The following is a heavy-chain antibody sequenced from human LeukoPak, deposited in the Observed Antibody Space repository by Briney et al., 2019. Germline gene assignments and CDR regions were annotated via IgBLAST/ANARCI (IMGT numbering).Heavy chain of an antibody. CDR3: ARLGCSSTSCYDY. D-gene: IGHD2-2*01. Sequence: GASVKVSCKASGYTFTGYYMHWVRQAPGQGPEWMGWINPNSGGTNYAQKFQGRVTMTRDTSISTAYMELSRLRSDDTAVYYCARLGCSSTSCYDYWGQGTLVTVSS. CDR2: INPNSGGT. J-gene: IGHJ4*02. CDR1: GYTFTGYY. V-gene: IGHV1-2*02.